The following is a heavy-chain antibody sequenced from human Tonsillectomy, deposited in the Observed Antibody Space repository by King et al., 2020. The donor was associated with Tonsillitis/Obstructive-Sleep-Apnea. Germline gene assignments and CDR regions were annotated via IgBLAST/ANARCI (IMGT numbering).Heavy chain of an antibody. D-gene: IGHD4-17*01. V-gene: IGHV3-66*01. CDR3: AGPTTVTTDYYYYMDV. Sequence: VQLVESGGGLVQPGGSLRLSCAASGFTVSSNYMSWGRQAPGKGLEWVSVIYSGGSTYYADSVKGRFTISRDNSKNTLYLQMNSLRAEDTAVYYCAGPTTVTTDYYYYMDVWGKGTTVTVSS. J-gene: IGHJ6*03. CDR1: GFTVSSNY. CDR2: IYSGGST.